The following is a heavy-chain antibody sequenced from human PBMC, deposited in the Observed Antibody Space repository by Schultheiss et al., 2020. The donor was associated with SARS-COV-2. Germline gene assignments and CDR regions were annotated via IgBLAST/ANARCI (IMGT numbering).Heavy chain of an antibody. V-gene: IGHV3-21*04. J-gene: IGHJ2*01. Sequence: GESLKISCAASGFTFSSYSMNWVRQAPGKGLEWVSSISSSSSYIYYADSVKGRFTISRDNSKNTLYLQMNSLRAEDTAVYYCARAGLMMYQLLLYFDLWGRGTLVTVSS. CDR3: ARAGLMMYQLLLYFDL. CDR1: GFTFSSYS. D-gene: IGHD2-2*01. CDR2: ISSSSSYI.